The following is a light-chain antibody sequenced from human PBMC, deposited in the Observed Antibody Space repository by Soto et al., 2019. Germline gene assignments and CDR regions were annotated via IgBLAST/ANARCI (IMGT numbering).Light chain of an antibody. Sequence: DVVMTQSPLSLPVSLGQPASISCRSSQGLVHGDGNTYLNWFQQRPGQSPRRLIYDVSNRDSGVPDRFSGSGSGTEYPLKISRVEAEDVGVYFCMQDTHWPKTFGQGTKVEIK. J-gene: IGKJ1*01. CDR1: QGLVHGDGNTY. CDR3: MQDTHWPKT. CDR2: DVS. V-gene: IGKV2-30*02.